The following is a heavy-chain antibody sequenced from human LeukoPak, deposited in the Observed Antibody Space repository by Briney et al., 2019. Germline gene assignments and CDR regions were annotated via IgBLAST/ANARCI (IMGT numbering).Heavy chain of an antibody. CDR3: ARDHDYGDYGTYEDY. J-gene: IGHJ4*02. CDR1: EDSVSSNSVA. D-gene: IGHD4-17*01. Sequence: SQTLSLTCAISEDSVSSNSVAWNWVRQSPSRGLEWLGRTYYRSRWYNDYAVSVKSRITINPDTSKNQFSLQLNSVTPEDTAVYYCARDHDYGDYGTYEDYWGQGTLVTVSS. V-gene: IGHV6-1*01. CDR2: TYYRSRWYN.